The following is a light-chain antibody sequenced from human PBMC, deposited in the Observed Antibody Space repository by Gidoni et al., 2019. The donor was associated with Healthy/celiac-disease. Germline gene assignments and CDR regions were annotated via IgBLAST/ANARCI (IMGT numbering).Light chain of an antibody. CDR1: QSISSY. J-gene: IGKJ2*01. CDR2: AAS. Sequence: DIQMTQSPSSLSASVGDRVTITCRASQSISSYLNWYQQNPGKAPKLLIYAASSLQSGVPSRFSGSGSGTDFTLTISSLQPEDFATYYCQQSYSTPHPTFGQGTKLEIK. V-gene: IGKV1-39*01. CDR3: QQSYSTPHPT.